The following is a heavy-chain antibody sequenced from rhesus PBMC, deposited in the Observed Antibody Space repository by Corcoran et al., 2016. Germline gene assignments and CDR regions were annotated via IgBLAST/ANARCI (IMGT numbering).Heavy chain of an antibody. V-gene: IGHV2-95*01. CDR2: IYWNDSK. CDR1: GFSISTTGTG. Sequence: QVTLKESGPALVKPTQTLTLTYTFSGFSISTTGTGVGWIRQTPGKALEWLARIYWNDSKYYSTSLKSRLTISKDTSKNQVVLTMSNMDPVDTATYYCARVYEDDYGYYYTEEYCDYWGQGVLVTGSS. J-gene: IGHJ4*01. D-gene: IGHD3-9*01. CDR3: ARVYEDDYGYYYTEEYCDY.